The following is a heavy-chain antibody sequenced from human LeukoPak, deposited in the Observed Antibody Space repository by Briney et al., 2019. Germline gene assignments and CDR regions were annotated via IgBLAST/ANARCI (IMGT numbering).Heavy chain of an antibody. D-gene: IGHD3-3*01. Sequence: SVKVSCKASGGTFSSYAISWVRQAPGQGLEWMGGIIPIFGTANYAQKFQGRVTITTDESTSTAYMELSSLRSEDTAVYYCASGYDFWSGLDYWGQGTLVTVSS. CDR2: IIPIFGTA. CDR1: GGTFSSYA. J-gene: IGHJ4*02. V-gene: IGHV1-69*05. CDR3: ASGYDFWSGLDY.